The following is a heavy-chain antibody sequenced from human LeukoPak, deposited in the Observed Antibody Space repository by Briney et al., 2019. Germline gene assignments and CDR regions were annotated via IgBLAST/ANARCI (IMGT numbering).Heavy chain of an antibody. CDR3: ARDDSYCSSTSCYDWFDP. CDR1: GGSISSGGYS. J-gene: IGHJ5*02. CDR2: IYYSGST. D-gene: IGHD2-2*01. V-gene: IGHV4-61*08. Sequence: SETLSLTCAVSGGSISSGGYSWSWIRQPPGKGLEWIGYIYYSGSTNYNPSLKSRVTISVDTSKNQFSLKLSSVTAADTAVYYCARDDSYCSSTSCYDWFDPWGQGTLVTVSS.